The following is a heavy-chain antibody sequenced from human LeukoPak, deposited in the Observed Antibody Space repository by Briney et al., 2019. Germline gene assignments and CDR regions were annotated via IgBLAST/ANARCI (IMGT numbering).Heavy chain of an antibody. V-gene: IGHV4-59*08. Sequence: SETLSLTCTVSGGSISSYYWSWIREPPGKGLDWIGYIYYSGSTNYNPSLMSRVTISVDTSKNQFSLKLSSVTAADTAVYYCARLEAAATYYFDYWGQGTLVTVSS. CDR3: ARLEAAATYYFDY. CDR1: GGSISSYY. CDR2: IYYSGST. J-gene: IGHJ4*02. D-gene: IGHD6-13*01.